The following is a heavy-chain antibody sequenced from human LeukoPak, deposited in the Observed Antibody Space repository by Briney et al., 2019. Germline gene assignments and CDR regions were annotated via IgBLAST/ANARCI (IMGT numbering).Heavy chain of an antibody. D-gene: IGHD3-22*01. J-gene: IGHJ4*02. Sequence: PGGSLRLSCAASGFNLNSYEMNWVRQAPGKGLEWVSYISSSGSTIYYADSVKGGFTISRDNAKNSLYLQMNSLRAEDTAVYYCARGPHSSGYYGHYFDYWGQGTLVTVSS. CDR2: ISSSGSTI. V-gene: IGHV3-48*03. CDR1: GFNLNSYE. CDR3: ARGPHSSGYYGHYFDY.